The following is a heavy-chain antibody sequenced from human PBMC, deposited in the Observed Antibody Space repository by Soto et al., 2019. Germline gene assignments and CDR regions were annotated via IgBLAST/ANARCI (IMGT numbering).Heavy chain of an antibody. Sequence: QVQLVQSGAEVKKPGSSVKDSCKASGGTFSTDSISWVRQAPGQGLEWMGGIIPMFGTANNAQKFQGRVTITADESTSTAYMELSSLRSEDTAVYFCAREIDGYYGMDVWGQGTTVTVAS. CDR1: GGTFSTDS. J-gene: IGHJ6*02. CDR3: AREIDGYYGMDV. CDR2: IIPMFGTA. V-gene: IGHV1-69*12.